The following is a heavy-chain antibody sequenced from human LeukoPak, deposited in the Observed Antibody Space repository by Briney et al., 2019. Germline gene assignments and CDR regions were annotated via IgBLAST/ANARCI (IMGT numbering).Heavy chain of an antibody. D-gene: IGHD5-12*01. CDR1: GGSISSSSYY. CDR3: ARRIYSGYDFPYYYYYMDV. Sequence: KPSETLSLTCTVSGGSISSSSYYWGWIRQPPGKGLEWIGSIYYSGSTYYNPSLKSRVTISVDTSKNQFSLKLSSVTAADTAVYYCARRIYSGYDFPYYYYYMDVWGKGTTVTVSS. CDR2: IYYSGST. J-gene: IGHJ6*03. V-gene: IGHV4-39*01.